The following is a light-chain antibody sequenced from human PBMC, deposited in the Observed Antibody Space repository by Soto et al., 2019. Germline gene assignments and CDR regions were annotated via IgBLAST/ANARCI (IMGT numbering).Light chain of an antibody. Sequence: QSALTQPPSVSGAPGQRVTISCTGSNSNIGSGYDVHWYQQRPGGAPKLLIFGNSNRPSGVPDRFSGSKSDTSASLAITGLQAEDEAYYYCQSYDNMXSPYNYVFVTGTKVTVL. V-gene: IGLV1-40*01. CDR2: GNS. J-gene: IGLJ1*01. CDR3: QSYDNMXSPYNYV. CDR1: NSNIGSGYD.